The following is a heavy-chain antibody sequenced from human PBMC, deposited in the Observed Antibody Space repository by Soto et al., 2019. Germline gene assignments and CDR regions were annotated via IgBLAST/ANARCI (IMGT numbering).Heavy chain of an antibody. CDR3: AKDRPTYYYDSSGYYSPPRGNAFDI. Sequence: QVQLVESGGGVVQPGRSLRLSCAASGFTFSSYGMHWVRQAPGKGLEWVAVISYDGSNKYYADSVKGRFTISRDNSKNTLYLQMNSLRAEDTAVYYCAKDRPTYYYDSSGYYSPPRGNAFDIWGQGTMVTVSS. V-gene: IGHV3-30*18. J-gene: IGHJ3*02. CDR2: ISYDGSNK. CDR1: GFTFSSYG. D-gene: IGHD3-22*01.